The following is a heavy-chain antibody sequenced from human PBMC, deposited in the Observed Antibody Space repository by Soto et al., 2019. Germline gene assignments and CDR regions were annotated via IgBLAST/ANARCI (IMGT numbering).Heavy chain of an antibody. CDR1: GFNFDNV. V-gene: IGHV3-23*01. CDR3: ARDDWSYGVPIDY. J-gene: IGHJ4*02. D-gene: IGHD3-10*01. CDR2: ISGSGGRT. Sequence: EVQLLESGGGLVQPGGSLRLSCAASGFNFDNVMSWVRQAPGKGLERVSTISGSGGRTYYADSVKGRFTISRDNSKNTLYLQMNSLRVEDTAVYYCARDDWSYGVPIDYWGQGTLVTVSS.